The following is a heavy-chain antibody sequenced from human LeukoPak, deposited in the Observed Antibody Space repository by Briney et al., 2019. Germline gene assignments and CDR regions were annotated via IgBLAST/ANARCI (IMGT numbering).Heavy chain of an antibody. Sequence: SVKVSCKASGGTFSSYALSWVRQAPGQGLEWGGRIIPTVGFANYAQKIQGRVTITADRSTSTAYMELSSLRSEDTAVYYCVRDSTTVVTYGGWFDPWGQGTLVTVSS. D-gene: IGHD4-23*01. V-gene: IGHV1-69*04. CDR2: IIPTVGFA. CDR3: VRDSTTVVTYGGWFDP. CDR1: GGTFSSYA. J-gene: IGHJ5*02.